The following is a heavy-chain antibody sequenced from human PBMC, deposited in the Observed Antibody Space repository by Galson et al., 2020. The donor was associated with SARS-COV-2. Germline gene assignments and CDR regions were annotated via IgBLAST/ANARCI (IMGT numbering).Heavy chain of an antibody. CDR1: GFTFGHYY. J-gene: IGHJ3*01. CDR2: IDYAGRII. CDR3: ARLSSSLVKGEEDIFDV. Sequence: NSGGSLRLSCAASGFTFGHYYMGWIRQAPGKGLEWVSYIDYAGRIIDHADSVRGRFTISRDNAKNAVYLQMNTLRAEDTAVYYCARLSSSLVKGEEDIFDVWGQGTLVTVSS. D-gene: IGHD2-15*01. V-gene: IGHV3-11*04.